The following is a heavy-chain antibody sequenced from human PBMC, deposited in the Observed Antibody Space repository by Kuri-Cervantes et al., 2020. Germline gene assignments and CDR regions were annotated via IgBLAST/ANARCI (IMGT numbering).Heavy chain of an antibody. D-gene: IGHD4-17*01. CDR3: ARASPYGDYVGY. CDR2: IIPIFGTA. Sequence: SVKVSCKASGGTFSSYAISWVRQAPGQGLEWMGGIIPIFGTANYAQKFQGRVTITADESTGTAYMELSSLRSEDTAVYYCARASPYGDYVGYWGQGTLVTVSS. J-gene: IGHJ4*02. V-gene: IGHV1-69*13. CDR1: GGTFSSYA.